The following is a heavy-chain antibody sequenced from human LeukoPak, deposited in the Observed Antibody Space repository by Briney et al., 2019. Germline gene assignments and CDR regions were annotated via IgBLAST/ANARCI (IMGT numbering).Heavy chain of an antibody. CDR1: GFIFSNYA. V-gene: IGHV3-7*01. D-gene: IGHD3-10*01. Sequence: GGSLRLSCAASGFIFSNYAMSWVRQAPGKGLEWVANIKRDGSEKYYVDSVKGRFTISRDNAKNSLYLQMNSLRAEDTAVYYCARIAFTILYYMDVWGKGTTVTISS. J-gene: IGHJ6*03. CDR3: ARIAFTILYYMDV. CDR2: IKRDGSEK.